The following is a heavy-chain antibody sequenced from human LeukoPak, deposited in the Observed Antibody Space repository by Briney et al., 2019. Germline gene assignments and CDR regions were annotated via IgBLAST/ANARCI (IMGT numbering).Heavy chain of an antibody. V-gene: IGHV1-69*13. CDR1: GYTFSSYG. J-gene: IGHJ4*02. Sequence: SVKVSCKASGYTFSSYGISWVRQAPGQGLEWMGGIIPIFGTANYAQKFQGRVTITADESTSTAYMELSSLRSEDTAVYYCAREGYYGSGSSRPFDYWGQGTLVTVSS. D-gene: IGHD3-10*01. CDR3: AREGYYGSGSSRPFDY. CDR2: IIPIFGTA.